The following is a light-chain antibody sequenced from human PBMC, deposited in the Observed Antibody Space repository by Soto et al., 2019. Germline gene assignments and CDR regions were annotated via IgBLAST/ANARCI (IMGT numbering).Light chain of an antibody. V-gene: IGLV2-14*01. Sequence: QSVLTQPASVSGSPGQSITISCTGTSSDVGGHNYVSWYQQHPGKAPKLMIYDVSNRPSGVSNRFSGSKSGNTASLTISGLQDEDEADYYCSSYTSSSTPVFGTGTKVTVL. CDR1: SSDVGGHNY. CDR2: DVS. CDR3: SSYTSSSTPV. J-gene: IGLJ1*01.